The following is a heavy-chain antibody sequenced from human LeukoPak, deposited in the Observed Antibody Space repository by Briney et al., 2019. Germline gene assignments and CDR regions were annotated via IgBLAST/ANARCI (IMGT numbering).Heavy chain of an antibody. CDR1: GGTFSSYA. D-gene: IGHD1-26*01. Sequence: ASVKVSCKASGGTFSSYAISWVRQAPGQGLEWMGRIIPILGIANYAQKFQGRVTITADKSTSTAYMELSSLRSEDTAVYYCAPEGDSGSYYYDYWGQGTLVTVSS. CDR2: IIPILGIA. CDR3: APEGDSGSYYYDY. J-gene: IGHJ4*02. V-gene: IGHV1-69*04.